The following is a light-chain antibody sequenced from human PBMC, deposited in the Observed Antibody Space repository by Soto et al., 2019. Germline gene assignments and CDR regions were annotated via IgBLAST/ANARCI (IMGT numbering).Light chain of an antibody. CDR1: QSISSW. Sequence: DMQMTQSNSTLSASVGHRVTITCRASQSISSWLAWYQQKPAKAPKLLIYDASSLESRVPSRFSGSGSGTEFPLTISSLQPDDFATYYCQQYNSDSPWTFGQGTKVDIK. V-gene: IGKV1-5*01. CDR2: DAS. CDR3: QQYNSDSPWT. J-gene: IGKJ1*01.